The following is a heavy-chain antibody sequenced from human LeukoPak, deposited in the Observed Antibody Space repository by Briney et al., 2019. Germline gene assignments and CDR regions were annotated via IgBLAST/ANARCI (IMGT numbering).Heavy chain of an antibody. Sequence: SETLSLTCTVSGGSISSYYWSWIRQPPGKGLEWIGYIYYSGSTNYNPSLKSRVTISVDTSKNQFSLKLSSVTAADTAVYYCARANDGYNSLGHFDYWGQEPWSPSPQ. CDR2: IYYSGST. CDR3: ARANDGYNSLGHFDY. J-gene: IGHJ4*01. D-gene: IGHD5-24*01. CDR1: GGSISSYY. V-gene: IGHV4-59*01.